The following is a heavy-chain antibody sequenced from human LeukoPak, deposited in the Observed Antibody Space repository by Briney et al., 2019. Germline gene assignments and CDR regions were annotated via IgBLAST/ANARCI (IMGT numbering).Heavy chain of an antibody. Sequence: SVKVSCKASGGTFTSYVISWVRQAPGQGLEWMGGIIPIFGTANYAQKFQGRVTITTDESTSTAYMELSSLRSEDTAVYYCASGVVEMATIENYYFDYWGQGTLVTVSS. V-gene: IGHV1-69*05. D-gene: IGHD5-24*01. J-gene: IGHJ4*02. CDR2: IIPIFGTA. CDR1: GGTFTSYV. CDR3: ASGVVEMATIENYYFDY.